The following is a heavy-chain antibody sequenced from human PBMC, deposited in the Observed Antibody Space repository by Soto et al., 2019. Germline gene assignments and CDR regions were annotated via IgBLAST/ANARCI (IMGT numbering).Heavy chain of an antibody. J-gene: IGHJ3*02. D-gene: IGHD6-13*01. CDR3: ARWYSSSWYPDDAFDI. CDR1: GYTFTSYG. Sequence: ASVKVSCKASGYTFTSYGISWVRQAPGQGLEWMGWISAYNGNTNYAQKLQGRVTMTTDTSTSTAYMELRSLRSDDTAVYYCARWYSSSWYPDDAFDIWGQGTMVTVS. CDR2: ISAYNGNT. V-gene: IGHV1-18*01.